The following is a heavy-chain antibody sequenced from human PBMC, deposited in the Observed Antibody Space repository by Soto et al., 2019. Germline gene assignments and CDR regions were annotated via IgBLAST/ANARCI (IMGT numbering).Heavy chain of an antibody. J-gene: IGHJ4*02. Sequence: LRLSCAASGFTFSRYWMSWVRQAPGKGLEWVANIKEDGSEEFYVDSVKGRFTVYRDNAKNSMYLQMSRVRGEDTAVYYCARDQNAAGSDYWGQGTLVTVSS. CDR3: ARDQNAAGSDY. CDR2: IKEDGSEE. CDR1: GFTFSRYW. D-gene: IGHD1-1*01. V-gene: IGHV3-7*05.